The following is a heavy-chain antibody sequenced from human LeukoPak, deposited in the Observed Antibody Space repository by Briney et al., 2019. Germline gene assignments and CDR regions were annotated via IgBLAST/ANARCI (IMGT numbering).Heavy chain of an antibody. V-gene: IGHV3-9*01. J-gene: IGHJ4*02. CDR1: GFTFDDYA. CDR2: ISWNSGSI. CDR3: ATEGSDY. Sequence: GRSLRLSCAASGFTFDDYAMHWVRQAPGKGLEWVSGISWNSGSIGYADSVKGRFTISRDNAKNSLYLQMNSLRAEDTAVYYCATEGSDYWGQGTLVTVSS.